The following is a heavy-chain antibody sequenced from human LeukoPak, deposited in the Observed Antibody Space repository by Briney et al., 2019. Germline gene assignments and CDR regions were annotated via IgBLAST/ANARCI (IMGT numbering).Heavy chain of an antibody. V-gene: IGHV3-21*01. CDR1: GFTFSSYS. J-gene: IGHJ4*02. CDR2: ISSSSSYI. D-gene: IGHD3-22*01. Sequence: GGSLRLSCAASGFTFSSYSMNWVRQAPGKGLEWVSSISSSSSYIYYADSVKGRFTISRDNAKNSLYLQMNSLRAEDTAVYYCARAADYYDSSGSYSYFDYWGQGTLVTVSS. CDR3: ARAADYYDSSGSYSYFDY.